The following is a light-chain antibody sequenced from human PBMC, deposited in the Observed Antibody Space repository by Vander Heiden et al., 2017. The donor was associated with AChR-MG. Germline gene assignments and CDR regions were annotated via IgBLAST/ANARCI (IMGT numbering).Light chain of an antibody. CDR1: QGVSSN. J-gene: IGKJ2*01. CDR3: QQYNNWPPYT. Sequence: EIVMTQSPATLSVSPGERATLSCRASQGVSSNLAWYQQRPGQAPRLIIYGASTRATGFPARFSGSGSGTEFTLTISSLQSEDFAVYYCQQYNNWPPYTFGQGTKLEIK. CDR2: GAS. V-gene: IGKV3-15*01.